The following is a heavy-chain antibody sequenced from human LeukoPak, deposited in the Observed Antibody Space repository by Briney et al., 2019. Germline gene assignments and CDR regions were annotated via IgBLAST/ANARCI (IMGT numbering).Heavy chain of an antibody. CDR1: GFTFSSYA. V-gene: IGHV3-23*01. D-gene: IGHD1-26*01. Sequence: PGGSLRLSCAASGFTFSSYAMSWVRQAPGKGLEWVSAISGSGGSAYYADSVKGRFTISRDNSKNTLYLQMNSLRAEDTAVYYCAKASRSGLGELLDYWGQGTLGTVSS. J-gene: IGHJ4*02. CDR2: ISGSGGSA. CDR3: AKASRSGLGELLDY.